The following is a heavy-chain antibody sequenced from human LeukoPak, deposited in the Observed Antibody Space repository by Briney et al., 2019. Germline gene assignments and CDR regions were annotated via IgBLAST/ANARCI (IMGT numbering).Heavy chain of an antibody. Sequence: SETLSLTCTVSGGSISSYYWSWIRQPPGKGLEWIGYIYYSGSTNYNPSLKSRVTISVDTSKNQFSLKLSSVTAADTAVYYCAAYYDSSGYYYAYDAFDIWGQGTMVTVPS. CDR1: GGSISSYY. V-gene: IGHV4-59*01. D-gene: IGHD3-22*01. J-gene: IGHJ3*02. CDR3: AAYYDSSGYYYAYDAFDI. CDR2: IYYSGST.